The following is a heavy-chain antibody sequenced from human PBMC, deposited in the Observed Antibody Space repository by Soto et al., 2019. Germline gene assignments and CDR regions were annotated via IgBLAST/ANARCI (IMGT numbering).Heavy chain of an antibody. D-gene: IGHD5-18*01. V-gene: IGHV4-59*01. CDR3: ASVWDTAMIRKYYYYGMDV. CDR1: GGSISSYY. CDR2: IYYSGST. Sequence: SETLSLTCTVSGGSISSYYWSWIRQPPGKGLEWIGYIYYSGSTNYNPSLKSRVTISVDTSKNQFSLKLSSVTAADTAVYFCASVWDTAMIRKYYYYGMDVWGQGTTVTVS. J-gene: IGHJ6*02.